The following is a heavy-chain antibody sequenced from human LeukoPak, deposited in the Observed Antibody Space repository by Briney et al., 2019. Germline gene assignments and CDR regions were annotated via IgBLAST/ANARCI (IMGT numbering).Heavy chain of an antibody. J-gene: IGHJ4*02. V-gene: IGHV4-59*12. CDR1: GGSISSYY. CDR2: ISHRGNT. D-gene: IGHD2-15*01. CDR3: AREAGDYSRGFDY. Sequence: KPSETLSLTCTVSGGSISSYYWSWIRQPPGKGLEWIGEISHRGNTNYNPSLKSRVTTSVDKSKNQLSLKLSSVTAADTAVYYCAREAGDYSRGFDYWGQGTLVTVSS.